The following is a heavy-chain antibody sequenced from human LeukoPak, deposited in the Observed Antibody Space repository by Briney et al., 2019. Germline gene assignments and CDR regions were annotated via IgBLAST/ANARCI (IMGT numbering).Heavy chain of an antibody. V-gene: IGHV3-21*04. D-gene: IGHD6-19*01. CDR3: ARVSDISVAAYFDY. J-gene: IGHJ4*02. CDR2: ISSSSSYI. CDR1: GFTLSSYS. Sequence: GGSLRLSCAASGFTLSSYSMNWVRQAPGKGLEWVSSISSSSSYIYYADSVKGRFTISRDNAKNSLYLQMNSLRAEDTALYYCARVSDISVAAYFDYWGQGTLVTVSS.